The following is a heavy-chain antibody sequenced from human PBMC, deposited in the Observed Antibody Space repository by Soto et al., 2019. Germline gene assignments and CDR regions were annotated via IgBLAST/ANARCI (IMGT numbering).Heavy chain of an antibody. CDR1: GFTFSSYA. J-gene: IGHJ4*02. Sequence: GGSLRLSCAASGFTFSSYAMHWVRKAPGKGLEWVAVISYDGSNKYYADSVKGRFTISRDNSKNTLYLQMNSLRAEDTAVYYCARESDTSDYYDSSGFGGPDYWGQGTLVTVSS. CDR2: ISYDGSNK. D-gene: IGHD3-22*01. CDR3: ARESDTSDYYDSSGFGGPDY. V-gene: IGHV3-30-3*01.